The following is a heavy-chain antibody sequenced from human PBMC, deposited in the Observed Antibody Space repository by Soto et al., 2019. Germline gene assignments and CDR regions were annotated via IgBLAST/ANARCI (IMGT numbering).Heavy chain of an antibody. Sequence: GESLKISCKGSGYSFTSYWIGWVRQMPGKGLEWMGIIYPGDSDTRYSPSFQGQVTISADKSISTAYLQWSSLKASDTAMYYCARRGPIGYCSGGSCYSHHDAFDIWGQGTMVTVSS. CDR1: GYSFTSYW. J-gene: IGHJ3*02. CDR3: ARRGPIGYCSGGSCYSHHDAFDI. D-gene: IGHD2-15*01. V-gene: IGHV5-51*01. CDR2: IYPGDSDT.